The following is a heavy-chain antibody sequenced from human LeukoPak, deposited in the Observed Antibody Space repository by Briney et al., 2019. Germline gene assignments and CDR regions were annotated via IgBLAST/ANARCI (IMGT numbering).Heavy chain of an antibody. J-gene: IGHJ6*02. CDR1: GFSFSTKW. D-gene: IGHD2-15*01. Sequence: GGSLRLSCAASGFSFSTKWMHWVRQVPGKGLLWVSRISGDGSSTLYADSVKGRFTISRDNVENILYLQMNSLRAEDTAVYYCARDRRYCSGGSCYLPLDYYGMDVWGQGTTVTVS. CDR3: ARDRRYCSGGSCYLPLDYYGMDV. V-gene: IGHV3-74*03. CDR2: ISGDGSST.